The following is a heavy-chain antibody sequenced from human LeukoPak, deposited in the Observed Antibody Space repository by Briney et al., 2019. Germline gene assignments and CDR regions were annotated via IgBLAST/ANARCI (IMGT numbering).Heavy chain of an antibody. D-gene: IGHD6-13*01. J-gene: IGHJ5*02. V-gene: IGHV4-34*01. CDR1: GGSFSGYY. Sequence: PSETLSLTCAVYGGSFSGYYWSWIRQPPGKGLEWIGEINHSGSTNYNPSLKSRVTISVDTSKNQFSLKLSSVTAADTAVYYCASPFIAAAGLFDPWGQGTLVTVSS. CDR3: ASPFIAAAGLFDP. CDR2: INHSGST.